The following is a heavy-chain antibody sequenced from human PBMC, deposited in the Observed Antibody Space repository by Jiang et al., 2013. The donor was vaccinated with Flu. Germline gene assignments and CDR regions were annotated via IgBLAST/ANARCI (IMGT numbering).Heavy chain of an antibody. CDR3: ARDGVGYYNLGS. V-gene: IGHV4-4*02. CDR2: IHHSGST. D-gene: IGHD3-3*01. J-gene: IGHJ4*02. Sequence: GPGLVKPSGTLSLTCAVSGGPISSDNWWSWVRQPPGKGLEWIGEIHHSGSTNYNPSLKSRLTISVGTSKNEFSLNLNSVTAADTAVYYCARDGVGYYNLGSWGQGILVTVSS. CDR1: GGPISSDNW.